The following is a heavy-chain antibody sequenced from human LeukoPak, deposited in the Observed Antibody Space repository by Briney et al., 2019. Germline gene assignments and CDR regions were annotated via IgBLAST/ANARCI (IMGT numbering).Heavy chain of an antibody. D-gene: IGHD3-3*01. CDR3: AKGTDYDFWSGYLD. Sequence: GGSLRLSCEASGFTFDDYAMHWVRQAPGKGLEWVSGMSWNGGSIGYADSVKGRFSISRDNAKNSLYLQMNSLKAEDMALYYCAKGTDYDFWSGYLDWGQGTVVTVSS. CDR2: MSWNGGSI. CDR1: GFTFDDYA. V-gene: IGHV3-9*03. J-gene: IGHJ4*02.